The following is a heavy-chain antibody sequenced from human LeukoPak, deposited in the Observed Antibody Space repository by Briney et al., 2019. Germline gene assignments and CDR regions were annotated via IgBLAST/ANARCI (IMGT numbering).Heavy chain of an antibody. CDR3: ARGVGYCSGGSCYSWNYFDY. D-gene: IGHD2-15*01. J-gene: IGHJ4*02. Sequence: GASVKVSCQASGYTFTDYYLHWVRQAPGQGLEWMGWINPNSGGTDYAQNFKGRVTMTRDTSISTAYMELSRLRSDDTAVYYCARGVGYCSGGSCYSWNYFDYWGQGTLVTVSS. V-gene: IGHV1-2*02. CDR2: INPNSGGT. CDR1: GYTFTDYY.